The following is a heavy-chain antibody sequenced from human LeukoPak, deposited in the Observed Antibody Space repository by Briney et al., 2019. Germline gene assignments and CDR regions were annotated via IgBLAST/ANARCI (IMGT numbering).Heavy chain of an antibody. CDR2: INHSGST. CDR3: AREPGIAVAGTLFDY. Sequence: KTSETLSLTCAVYGGSFSGYYWSWIRQPPGKGLEWIGEINHSGSTNYSPSLKSRVTISVDTSKNQFSLKLSSVTAADTAVYYCAREPGIAVAGTLFDYWGQGTLVAVSS. D-gene: IGHD6-19*01. J-gene: IGHJ4*02. CDR1: GGSFSGYY. V-gene: IGHV4-34*01.